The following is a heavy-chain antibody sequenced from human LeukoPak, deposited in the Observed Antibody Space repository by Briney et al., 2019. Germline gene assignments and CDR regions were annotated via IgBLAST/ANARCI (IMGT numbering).Heavy chain of an antibody. CDR3: ARGFEGYCSSTSCQEFDY. J-gene: IGHJ4*02. Sequence: GASVKVSCKASGYTFTSYDINWVRQATGQGLEWMGWMNPNSGNTGYAQKFQGRVTMTRNTSISTAYMELSSLRSEDTAVYYCARGFEGYCSSTSCQEFDYWGQGTLVTVSS. D-gene: IGHD2-2*01. V-gene: IGHV1-8*01. CDR1: GYTFTSYD. CDR2: MNPNSGNT.